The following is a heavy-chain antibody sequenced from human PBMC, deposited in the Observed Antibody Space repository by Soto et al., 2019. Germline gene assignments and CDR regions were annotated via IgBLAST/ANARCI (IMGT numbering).Heavy chain of an antibody. D-gene: IGHD6-25*01. CDR2: IYYSGST. CDR1: GGSISSGDYY. CDR3: ARHRGDGYNLENDAFDI. Sequence: SETLSLTCTVSGGSISSGDYYWSWIRQPPGKGLEWIGYIYYSGSTYYNPSLKSRVTISVDTSKNRFSLKLSSVTAADTAVYYCARHRGDGYNLENDAFDIWGQGTMVTVSS. J-gene: IGHJ3*02. V-gene: IGHV4-30-4*01.